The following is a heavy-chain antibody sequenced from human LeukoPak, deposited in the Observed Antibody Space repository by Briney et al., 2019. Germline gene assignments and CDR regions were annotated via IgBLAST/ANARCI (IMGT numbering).Heavy chain of an antibody. V-gene: IGHV1-69*13. Sequence: ASVTVSFTASGGTFSSYAISWVRQAPGQGLEWMGGIIPIFGTANYAQKFQGRVTITADESTSTAYMELSSLRSEDTAVYYCVLGTTAEYYFDYWGQGTLVTVSS. J-gene: IGHJ4*02. CDR3: VLGTTAEYYFDY. D-gene: IGHD1-1*01. CDR1: GGTFSSYA. CDR2: IIPIFGTA.